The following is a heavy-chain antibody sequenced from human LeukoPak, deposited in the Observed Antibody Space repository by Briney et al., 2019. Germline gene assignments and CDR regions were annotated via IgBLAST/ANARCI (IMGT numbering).Heavy chain of an antibody. CDR1: GFTFSDYY. V-gene: IGHV3-11*01. J-gene: IGHJ4*02. CDR2: IDGSSRYL. Sequence: PGGSLRLSCAASGFTFSDYYVSWMRQAPGKGLEWVSYIDGSSRYLYYADSVKGRFTISRDNAENSLFLQMNSLRGEDTAVYYCVRAYSRGYSDDFDYWGQGTLVTVSS. CDR3: VRAYSRGYSDDFDY. D-gene: IGHD3-22*01.